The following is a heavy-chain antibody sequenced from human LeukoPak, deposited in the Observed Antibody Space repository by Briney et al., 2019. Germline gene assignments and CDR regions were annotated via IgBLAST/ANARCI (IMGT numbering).Heavy chain of an antibody. Sequence: SETLSLTCTVSGFSISSDYYWGWIRQPPGKGLEWIGSIYYSGSTYYNPSLKSRVTISVDTSKSQFSLKLSSVTAADTAVYYCARVPRSYYYYYYMDVWGKGTTVTVSS. V-gene: IGHV4-38-2*02. CDR1: GFSISSDYY. CDR2: IYYSGST. CDR3: ARVPRSYYYYYYMDV. J-gene: IGHJ6*03.